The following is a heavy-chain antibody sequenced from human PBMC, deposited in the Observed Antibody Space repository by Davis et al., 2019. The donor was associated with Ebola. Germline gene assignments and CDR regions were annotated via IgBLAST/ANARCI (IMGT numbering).Heavy chain of an antibody. CDR1: GFTFSSYG. J-gene: IGHJ4*02. V-gene: IGHV3-23*01. D-gene: IGHD6-19*01. Sequence: GGSLRLSCAASGFTFSSYGMHWVRQAPGKGLEWVSAISGSGGSTYYADSVKGRFTISRDNSKNTLYLQMNSLRAEDTAVYYCAKKEWLAMHFDYWGQGTLVTVSS. CDR2: ISGSGGST. CDR3: AKKEWLAMHFDY.